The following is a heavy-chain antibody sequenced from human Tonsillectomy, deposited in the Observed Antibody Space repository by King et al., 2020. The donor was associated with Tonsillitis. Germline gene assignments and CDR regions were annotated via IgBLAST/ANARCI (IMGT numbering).Heavy chain of an antibody. D-gene: IGHD6-13*01. J-gene: IGHJ4*02. V-gene: IGHV4-34*01. Sequence: VQLQQWGAGLLKPSETLSLICAVYGGSFSGYYWSWIRQPPGKGLEWIGEINHSGSTNYNPSLKSRVTVSVDTSKNQFSLKLSSVTAADTAVYYCARTLYSSSWSPGYYFDCWGQGTLVTVSS. CDR2: INHSGST. CDR3: ARTLYSSSWSPGYYFDC. CDR1: GGSFSGYY.